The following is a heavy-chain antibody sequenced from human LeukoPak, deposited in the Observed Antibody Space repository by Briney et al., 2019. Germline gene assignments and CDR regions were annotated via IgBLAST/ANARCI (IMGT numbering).Heavy chain of an antibody. V-gene: IGHV3-48*01. J-gene: IGHJ6*03. CDR1: GFTFSSYS. CDR3: ARMGSYCRSTTCYIGSSYYYYYMDV. Sequence: GGSLRLSCAASGFTFSSYSMNWVRQAPGKGLEWVSYISSSSSTIYYADSVKGRFTISRDNAKNSLYLQMNSLRAEDTAVFYCARMGSYCRSTTCYIGSSYYYYYMDVWGKGTTVTVSS. CDR2: ISSSSSTI. D-gene: IGHD2-2*02.